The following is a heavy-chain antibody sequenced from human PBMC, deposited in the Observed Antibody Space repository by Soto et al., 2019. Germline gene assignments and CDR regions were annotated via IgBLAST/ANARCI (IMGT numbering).Heavy chain of an antibody. CDR2: VSNSGSTT. CDR1: GFIFTRYS. CDR3: ARDPYYAGRYYYHGLDV. V-gene: IGHV3-48*02. J-gene: IGHJ6*02. D-gene: IGHD3-10*01. Sequence: PGGSLRLSCAASGFIFTRYSMTWVRQAPGKGLEWVSYVSNSGSTTYYADSVKGRFTISRDNAKNSLYLQMNSLRDEDTAVYYCARDPYYAGRYYYHGLDVWGQGTTVTV.